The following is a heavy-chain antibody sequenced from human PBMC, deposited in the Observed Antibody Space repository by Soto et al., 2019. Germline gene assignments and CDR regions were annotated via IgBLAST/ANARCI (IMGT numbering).Heavy chain of an antibody. CDR1: GYTCTNSD. CDR3: ARDTYYYDSSGYYSNWFDP. J-gene: IGHJ5*02. D-gene: IGHD3-22*01. CDR2: MNPNSGNT. Sequence: ASVKVSCKASGYTCTNSDINWVRQAPGQGLEWMGWMNPNSGNTGYAQKFQGRVTMTRNTSISTAYMELSSLRSEDTAVYYCARDTYYYDSSGYYSNWFDPWGQGTLVTVSS. V-gene: IGHV1-8*01.